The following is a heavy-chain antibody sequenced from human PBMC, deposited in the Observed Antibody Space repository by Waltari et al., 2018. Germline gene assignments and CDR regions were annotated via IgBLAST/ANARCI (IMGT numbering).Heavy chain of an antibody. J-gene: IGHJ6*03. D-gene: IGHD1-1*01. CDR2: IIPSFGTA. Sequence: QVQLVQSGAEVKKPGSSVKVSCKASGGTFSSYAISWVRQAPGQGIEWMGGIIPSFGTANYAQKFQGRVTITADKSTSTAYMELSSLRSEETAVYYCASSKRCLYYYYMDVWGKGTTVTVSS. CDR3: ASSKRCLYYYYMDV. CDR1: GGTFSSYA. V-gene: IGHV1-69*14.